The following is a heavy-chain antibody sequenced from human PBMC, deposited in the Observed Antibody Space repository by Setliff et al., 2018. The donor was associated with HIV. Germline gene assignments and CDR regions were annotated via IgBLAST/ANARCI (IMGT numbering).Heavy chain of an antibody. J-gene: IGHJ4*02. CDR1: GYTFTGSF. V-gene: IGHV1-2*02. Sequence: ASVKVSCKSSGYTFTGSFMHWVRQAPGQGLEWMGWINCNSGGTYYAQNFQGRVTMTRDTSINTVYMELRHLRSDDTAVYYCARDSSASRTPPLHWGQGTLVTVSS. D-gene: IGHD2-15*01. CDR3: ARDSSASRTPPLH. CDR2: INCNSGGT.